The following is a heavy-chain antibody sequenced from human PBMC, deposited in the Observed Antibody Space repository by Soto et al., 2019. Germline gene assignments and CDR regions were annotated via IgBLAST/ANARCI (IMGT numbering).Heavy chain of an antibody. V-gene: IGHV3-30*18. CDR1: GFTFSSYG. CDR2: ISYDGSNK. CDR3: AKVRRNNRRFFDY. J-gene: IGHJ4*02. Sequence: GSLRLSCAASGFTFSSYGMHWVRQAPGKGLEWVAVISYDGSNKYYADSVKGRFTISRDNSKNTLYLQMNSLRAEDTAVYYCAKVRRNNRRFFDYWGQGTLVTVSS.